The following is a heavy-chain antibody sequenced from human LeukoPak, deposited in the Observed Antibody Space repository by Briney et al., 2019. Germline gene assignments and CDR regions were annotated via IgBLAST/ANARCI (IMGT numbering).Heavy chain of an antibody. V-gene: IGHV1-69*13. CDR1: GGTFSSYA. Sequence: ASVKVSCKASGGTFSSYAINWVRQAPGQGLEWMGGIIPIFGTANYAQRFQGRVTITEDESTSTAYMELSSLRSEDTAVYYCARETLGGRGYYYYGMDVWGQGTTVTVSS. CDR3: ARETLGGRGYYYYGMDV. J-gene: IGHJ6*02. D-gene: IGHD4-23*01. CDR2: IIPIFGTA.